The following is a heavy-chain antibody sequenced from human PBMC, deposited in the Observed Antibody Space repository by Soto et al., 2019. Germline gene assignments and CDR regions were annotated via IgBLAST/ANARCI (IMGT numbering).Heavy chain of an antibody. Sequence: LRLSCAASGFTFSSYAMSWVRQAPGKGLEWVSAISGSGGSTYYADSVKGRFTISRDNSKNTLYLQMNSLRAEDTAVYYCAKAGRNYYDSSGYYGRYFDYWGQGTLVTVSS. D-gene: IGHD3-22*01. CDR3: AKAGRNYYDSSGYYGRYFDY. CDR1: GFTFSSYA. V-gene: IGHV3-23*01. J-gene: IGHJ4*02. CDR2: ISGSGGST.